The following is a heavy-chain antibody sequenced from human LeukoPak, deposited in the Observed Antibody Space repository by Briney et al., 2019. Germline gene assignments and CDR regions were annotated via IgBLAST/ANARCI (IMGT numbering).Heavy chain of an antibody. CDR2: IYYSGST. Sequence: SETLSLTCTVSGGSISSYYWSWIRQPPGKGLEWIGYIYYSGSTNYNPSLESRVTISVDTSKNQFSLKLSSVTAADTAVYYCARAPPYCSGGSCYSGWGQGTLVTVSS. J-gene: IGHJ4*02. D-gene: IGHD2-15*01. CDR1: GGSISSYY. V-gene: IGHV4-59*12. CDR3: ARAPPYCSGGSCYSG.